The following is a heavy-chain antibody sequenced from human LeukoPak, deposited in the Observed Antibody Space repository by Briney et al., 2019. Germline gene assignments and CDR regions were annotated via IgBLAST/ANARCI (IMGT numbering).Heavy chain of an antibody. J-gene: IGHJ4*02. D-gene: IGHD1-1*01. V-gene: IGHV4-59*01. CDR3: AGGPLERLDY. Sequence: SETLSLTCTVSGGSISSYYWSWIRQPPGKGLEWIGYIYYSGSTNYNPSLKSRVTISVDTSKNQFSLRVSSVTAADTAVYYCAGGPLERLDYWGQGTLVTVSS. CDR2: IYYSGST. CDR1: GGSISSYY.